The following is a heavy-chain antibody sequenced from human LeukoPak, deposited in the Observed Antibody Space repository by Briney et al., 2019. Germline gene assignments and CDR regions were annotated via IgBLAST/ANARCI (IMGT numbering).Heavy chain of an antibody. CDR1: GGTFSSYA. J-gene: IGHJ3*02. Sequence: GASVKVSCKASGGTFSSYAISWVRQAPGQGLEWMGWINPNSGGTNYAQKFQGRVTMTRDTSISTAYMELSRLRSDDTAVYYCARARLDAFDIWGQGTMVTVSS. D-gene: IGHD2-21*02. V-gene: IGHV1-2*02. CDR3: ARARLDAFDI. CDR2: INPNSGGT.